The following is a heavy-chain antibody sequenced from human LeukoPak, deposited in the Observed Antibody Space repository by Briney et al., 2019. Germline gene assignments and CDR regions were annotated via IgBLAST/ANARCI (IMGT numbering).Heavy chain of an antibody. J-gene: IGHJ6*03. CDR1: GYTFATFG. CDR3: ARDSKLYTGSSWDYYNYMDV. V-gene: IGHV1-18*01. Sequence: ASVKVSCKASGYTFATFGISWVRQAPGQGLEWMGWISGYNANTNYAQKLQGRVTMTTDTSTSTAYMELRSLRSDDTAVYYCARDSKLYTGSSWDYYNYMDVWGKGTTVTVSS. CDR2: ISGYNANT. D-gene: IGHD6-6*01.